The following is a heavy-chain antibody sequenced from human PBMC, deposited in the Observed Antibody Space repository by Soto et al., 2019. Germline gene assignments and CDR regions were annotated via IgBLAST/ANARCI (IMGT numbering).Heavy chain of an antibody. J-gene: IGHJ6*02. V-gene: IGHV1-3*01. D-gene: IGHD1-26*01. CDR2: INAGNGNT. CDR3: ARSQIPRNGMDV. CDR1: GYTFTSYA. Sequence: GASVKVSCKASGYTFTSYAMHWVRQAPGQRLEWMGWINAGNGNTKYSQKFQGRVTITRDTSASTAYMELSSLRSEDTAVYYCARSQIPRNGMDVWGQGTTVTVSS.